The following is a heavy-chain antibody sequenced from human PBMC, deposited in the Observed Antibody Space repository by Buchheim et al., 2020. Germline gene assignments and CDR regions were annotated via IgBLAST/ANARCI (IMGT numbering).Heavy chain of an antibody. J-gene: IGHJ4*02. Sequence: EVQLVESGGALVQPGGSLRLSCAASGFTFSDSWMDWVRQAPGKGLEWAANIRQDGSEKYYVDSVKGRFTISRDNTKNSLFLQMNSLRVEDTAVYYCSRSLNYWGQGTL. CDR3: SRSLNY. CDR1: GFTFSDSW. V-gene: IGHV3-7*01. CDR2: IRQDGSEK.